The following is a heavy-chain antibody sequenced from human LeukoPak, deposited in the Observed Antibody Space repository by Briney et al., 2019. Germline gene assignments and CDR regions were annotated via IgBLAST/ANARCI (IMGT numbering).Heavy chain of an antibody. J-gene: IGHJ4*02. CDR2: INHSGST. D-gene: IGHD3-3*01. V-gene: IGHV4-34*01. CDR3: AVLGDGFDY. Sequence: SETLSLTCAVYGGSFSGYYWSWIRQPPGKGLEWIGEINHSGSTNYNPSLKSRVTISVDTSKNQFSLKLSSVTAADTAVHYCAVLGDGFDYWGQGTLVTVSS. CDR1: GGSFSGYY.